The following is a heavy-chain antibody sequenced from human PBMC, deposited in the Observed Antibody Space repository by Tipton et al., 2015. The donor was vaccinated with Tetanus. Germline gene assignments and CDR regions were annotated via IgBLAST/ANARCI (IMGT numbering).Heavy chain of an antibody. V-gene: IGHV4-31*02. D-gene: IGHD3-3*01. CDR1: GGSVNSGGYY. CDR2: VYNSGTT. Sequence: LRLSCTVSGGSVNSGGYYWTWIRLHPRKGLEYIGYVYNSGTTYYKPSLERRVTISIDISTNQFSLSLTSVTAADTAVYYCVRANYEFPKKGPFDYWGPGSLVIVSS. J-gene: IGHJ4*02. CDR3: VRANYEFPKKGPFDY.